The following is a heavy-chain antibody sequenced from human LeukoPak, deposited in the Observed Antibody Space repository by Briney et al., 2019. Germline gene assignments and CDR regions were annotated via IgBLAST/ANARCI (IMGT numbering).Heavy chain of an antibody. D-gene: IGHD2-8*01. CDR3: ARGYCTNGVCRPFDY. Sequence: GGSLRLSCAASGFTFSSYAMSWVRQAPGKGLEWVSAISGSAGSTYYADSVKGRFTISRDNSKNTLYLQMNSLRAADTAVYYCARGYCTNGVCRPFDYWGQGTLVTVSS. CDR2: ISGSAGST. CDR1: GFTFSSYA. J-gene: IGHJ4*02. V-gene: IGHV3-23*01.